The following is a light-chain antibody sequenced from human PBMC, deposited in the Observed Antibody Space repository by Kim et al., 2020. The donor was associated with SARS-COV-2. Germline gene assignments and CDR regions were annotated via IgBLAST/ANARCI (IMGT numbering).Light chain of an antibody. J-gene: IGKJ2*01. CDR3: QQYYSYPYP. V-gene: IGKV1-8*01. CDR2: AAS. Sequence: SASTGDKVTITCRASQGISSYLAWYQQKPGRAPKLLIYAASTLQSGVPSRFSGSGSGTDFTLTISCLQSEDFAIYYCQQYYSYPYPFGQGTKLEI. CDR1: QGISSY.